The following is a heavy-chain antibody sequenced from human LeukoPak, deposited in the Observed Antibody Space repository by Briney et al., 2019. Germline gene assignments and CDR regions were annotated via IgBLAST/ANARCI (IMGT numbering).Heavy chain of an antibody. CDR1: GFTFSDYY. V-gene: IGHV3-11*04. CDR3: ARDFYDGFALDY. J-gene: IGHJ4*02. CDR2: ISSSGSTI. Sequence: GGSLRLSCAASGFTFSDYYMSWIRQAPGKGLEWVSYISSSGSTIYYADSVKGRFTISRDNARNSLYLQMDNLRAEDTGVYYCARDFYDGFALDYWGQGTLVTVSS. D-gene: IGHD2/OR15-2a*01.